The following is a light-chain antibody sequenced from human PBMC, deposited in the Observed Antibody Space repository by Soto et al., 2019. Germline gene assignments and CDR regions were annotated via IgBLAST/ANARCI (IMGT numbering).Light chain of an antibody. V-gene: IGKV3-20*01. CDR2: GAS. Sequence: EIVLTQSPGTLSLSPGERATLSCRASQSVSSSYLAWYQQKPGQAPRLLIYGASSRATGIPDCFSGSGSGTDFTLTISRLEPDDFAVYYCQQYGSSTGYTFGQGTKLESK. CDR1: QSVSSSY. CDR3: QQYGSSTGYT. J-gene: IGKJ2*01.